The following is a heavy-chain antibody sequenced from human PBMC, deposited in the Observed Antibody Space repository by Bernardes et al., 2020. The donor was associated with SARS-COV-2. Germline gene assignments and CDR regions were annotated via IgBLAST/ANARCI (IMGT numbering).Heavy chain of an antibody. J-gene: IGHJ4*02. D-gene: IGHD6-19*01. CDR3: AKTPSSGWSSDYFDY. CDR1: GFTFSSFT. CDR2: ITSNSGGT. V-gene: IGHV3-23*01. Sequence: GGSLRLSCAASGFTFSSFTMNWVRQAPGKGLEWVSSITSNSGGTYYADSVQGRLTISRDNSKNTLYLEMNSLRAEDTAAYYCAKTPSSGWSSDYFDYWGQGALVTVSS.